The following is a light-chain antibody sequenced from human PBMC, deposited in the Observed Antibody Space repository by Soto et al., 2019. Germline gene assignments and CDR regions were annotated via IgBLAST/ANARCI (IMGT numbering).Light chain of an antibody. J-gene: IGLJ1*01. V-gene: IGLV2-14*01. CDR2: AVS. CDR1: SSDVGGHND. CDR3: SSYTSDITPYV. Sequence: QSALAQPASVSGSPGQSITISCTGTSSDVGGHNDVSWYQQHPGKAPKLLIYAVSNRPSGVSNRFSGSKSGNTDSLTISGLQAEDEADYYCSSYTSDITPYVFGTGTKVTVL.